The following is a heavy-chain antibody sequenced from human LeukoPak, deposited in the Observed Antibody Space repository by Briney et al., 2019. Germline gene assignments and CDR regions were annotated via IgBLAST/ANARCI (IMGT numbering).Heavy chain of an antibody. D-gene: IGHD2-15*01. CDR2: INTDGSST. CDR3: ARDREDCSGGSCYANRFDP. CDR1: GFTFGSYW. Sequence: GGSLRLSCAVSGFTFGSYWMHWVRQDPGKGLVWVSRINTDGSSTSYADSVKGRFTVSRDNAKNTLYLQMNSLRAEDTAVYYCARDREDCSGGSCYANRFDPWGQGTLVTVSS. V-gene: IGHV3-74*01. J-gene: IGHJ5*02.